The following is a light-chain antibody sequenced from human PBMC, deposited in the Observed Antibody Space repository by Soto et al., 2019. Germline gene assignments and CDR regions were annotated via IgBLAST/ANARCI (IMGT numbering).Light chain of an antibody. CDR3: QQYGSSPWT. Sequence: EIVLTQSPGTLSLCPGERATLSCRAGQSVSSDYLAWYQQRPGQAPRLLIYAASSRATGIPDRFSGSGSGTDFTLTISRLEPEDFAVYYCQQYGSSPWTFGQGTKVDIK. CDR1: QSVSSDY. J-gene: IGKJ1*01. V-gene: IGKV3-20*01. CDR2: AAS.